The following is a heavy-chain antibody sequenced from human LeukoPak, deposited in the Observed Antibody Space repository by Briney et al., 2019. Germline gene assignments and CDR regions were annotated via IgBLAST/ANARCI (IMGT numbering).Heavy chain of an antibody. CDR3: ARVPVVLIPYWYFDL. J-gene: IGHJ2*01. CDR1: GFTFDDYA. D-gene: IGHD3-22*01. Sequence: SGGSLRLSCAASGFTFDDYAMHWVRQAPGKGLEWVSGISWNSGSIGYADSVKGRFTISRDNAKNSLYLQMNSLRAEDPALYYCARVPVVLIPYWYFDLWGRGTLVTVPS. CDR2: ISWNSGSI. V-gene: IGHV3-9*01.